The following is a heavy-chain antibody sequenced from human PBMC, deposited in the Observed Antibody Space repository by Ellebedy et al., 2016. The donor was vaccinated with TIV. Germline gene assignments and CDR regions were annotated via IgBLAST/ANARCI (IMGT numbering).Heavy chain of an antibody. CDR1: GFTFSSYA. CDR2: ISSNGGST. Sequence: GESLKISCSASGFTFSSYAMHWVRQAPGKGLEYVSAISSNGGSTYYADSVKGRFTISRDNSKNTLYLQMSSLRAEDTAVYYCVKGGSGSYHYYYGMDVWGQGTTVTVSS. V-gene: IGHV3-64D*06. CDR3: VKGGSGSYHYYYGMDV. J-gene: IGHJ6*02. D-gene: IGHD3-10*01.